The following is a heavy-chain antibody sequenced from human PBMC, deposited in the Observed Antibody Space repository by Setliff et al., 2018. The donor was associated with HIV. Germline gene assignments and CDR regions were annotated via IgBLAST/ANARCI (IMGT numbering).Heavy chain of an antibody. CDR1: GFTFGDYP. J-gene: IGHJ5*02. D-gene: IGHD4-17*01. Sequence: PGGSLRLSCATSGFTFGDYPMSWFRQAPGKGLEWVSYIRTNSYRGTTEYAASVEGRFTISRDDSTSIAYLQMNSLRTEDTAVYFCSRGARPTDEYVWFDPWGQGTLVTVSS. V-gene: IGHV3-49*03. CDR2: IRTNSYRGTT. CDR3: SRGARPTDEYVWFDP.